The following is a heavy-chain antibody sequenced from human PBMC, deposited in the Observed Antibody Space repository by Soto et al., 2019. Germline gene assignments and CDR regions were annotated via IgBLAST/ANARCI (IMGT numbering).Heavy chain of an antibody. CDR2: IKQDGSEK. J-gene: IGHJ3*02. CDR3: ARDFRLYYYESSGYNDAFDI. D-gene: IGHD3-22*01. CDR1: GFTFSSYW. V-gene: IGHV3-7*01. Sequence: GGSLRLSCAASGFTFSSYWMSWVRQAPGKRLEWVANIKQDGSEKYYVDSVKGRFTISRDNAKNSLYLQMNSLRAEDTAVYYCARDFRLYYYESSGYNDAFDIWGQGTMGTVSS.